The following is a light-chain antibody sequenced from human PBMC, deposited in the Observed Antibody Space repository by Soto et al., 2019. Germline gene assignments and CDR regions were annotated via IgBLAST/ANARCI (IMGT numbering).Light chain of an antibody. Sequence: QSVLTQPPSASGTPGQRVTISCSGSSSSIGSNTVNWYQHLPGTAPKLLIYSNNQRPSGVPDRFSGSKSGTSASLAISGLQSEDEADYYCAAWDDSLNGPGVVFGGGTQLTVL. V-gene: IGLV1-44*01. CDR3: AAWDDSLNGPGVV. CDR2: SNN. J-gene: IGLJ2*01. CDR1: SSSIGSNT.